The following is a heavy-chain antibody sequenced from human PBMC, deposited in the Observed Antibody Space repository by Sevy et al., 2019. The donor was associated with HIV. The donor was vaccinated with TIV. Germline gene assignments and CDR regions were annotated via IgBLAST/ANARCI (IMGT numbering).Heavy chain of an antibody. Sequence: GGSLRLSCAASGFTFSDYYMSWIRQAPGKGLEWVSYISSGRRTIYYADSVKGRFTISRDNAKNSLYLQMNSLRAEDTAVYYCARVRVAAADYYFDYWGQGTLVTVSS. D-gene: IGHD6-25*01. CDR1: GFTFSDYY. CDR3: ARVRVAAADYYFDY. V-gene: IGHV3-11*01. J-gene: IGHJ4*02. CDR2: ISSGRRTI.